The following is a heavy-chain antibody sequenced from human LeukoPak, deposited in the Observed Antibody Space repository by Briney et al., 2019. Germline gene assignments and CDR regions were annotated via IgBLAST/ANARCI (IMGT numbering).Heavy chain of an antibody. CDR3: ARTDILTGYSAIDY. J-gene: IGHJ4*02. CDR2: IYPSDGST. Sequence: ASVKVSCKASGYSFTNYYMHWVRQAPGQGLEWMGIIYPSDGSTNYAQKFQGRVTMTRDMSTSTVYMELSSLRSEDTAVYYCARTDILTGYSAIDYWGQGTLVTVSS. CDR1: GYSFTNYY. V-gene: IGHV1-46*01. D-gene: IGHD3-9*01.